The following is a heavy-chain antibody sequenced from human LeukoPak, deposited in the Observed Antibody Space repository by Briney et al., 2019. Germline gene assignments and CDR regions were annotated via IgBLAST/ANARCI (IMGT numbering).Heavy chain of an antibody. CDR3: ARGRYYDFWSGPWIYFDY. Sequence: SQTLSLTCAISGDSVSSNSAAWNWIRQSPSRGLEWLGRTYYRSKWYNDYAVSVKSRITINPDTSKNQFSLQLNSVTPEDTAVYYCARGRYYDFWSGPWIYFDYWGQGTLVTVSS. D-gene: IGHD3-3*01. V-gene: IGHV6-1*01. CDR2: TYYRSKWYN. J-gene: IGHJ4*02. CDR1: GDSVSSNSAA.